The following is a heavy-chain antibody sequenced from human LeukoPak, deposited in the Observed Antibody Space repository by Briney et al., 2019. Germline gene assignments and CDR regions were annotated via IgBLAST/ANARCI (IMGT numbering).Heavy chain of an antibody. CDR1: GYSFTSYW. CDR3: ARKYGSGSPFDY. Sequence: GESLKISCKGSGYSFTSYWISWVRQMPGKGLEWMGRIDPSDSYTNYSPSFQGHVTTSADKSISTAYLQWSSLKASDTAMYYCARKYGSGSPFDYWGQGTLVTVSA. D-gene: IGHD3-10*01. J-gene: IGHJ4*02. V-gene: IGHV5-10-1*01. CDR2: IDPSDSYT.